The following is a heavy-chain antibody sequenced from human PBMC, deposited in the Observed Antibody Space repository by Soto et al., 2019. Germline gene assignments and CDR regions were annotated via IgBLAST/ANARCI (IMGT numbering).Heavy chain of an antibody. J-gene: IGHJ4*02. Sequence: SETLSLTCTVSGDSISAYSWSWVRQPPGKGLEWIGNIHYNGNTKYSPSLKSRVTMSVDTSKNHFSLKLSSVTAADTAVYYCARGLGGYSGYDFGILFNYWGQGTLVTVSS. CDR2: IHYNGNT. CDR1: GDSISAYS. D-gene: IGHD5-12*01. CDR3: ARGLGGYSGYDFGILFNY. V-gene: IGHV4-59*12.